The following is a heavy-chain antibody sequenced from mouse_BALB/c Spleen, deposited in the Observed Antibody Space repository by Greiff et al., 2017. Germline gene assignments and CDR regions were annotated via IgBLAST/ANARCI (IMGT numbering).Heavy chain of an antibody. J-gene: IGHJ2*01. CDR2: IDPFNGGT. D-gene: IGHD4-1*01. V-gene: IGHV1S135*01. CDR1: GYSFTSYY. CDR3: ARTGVYYFDY. Sequence: EVKLMESGPELMKPGASVKISCKASGYSFTSYYMHWVKQSHGKSLEWIGYIDPFNGGTSYNQKFKGKATLTVDKSSSTAYMHLSSLTSEDSAVYYCARTGVYYFDYWGQGTTLTVSS.